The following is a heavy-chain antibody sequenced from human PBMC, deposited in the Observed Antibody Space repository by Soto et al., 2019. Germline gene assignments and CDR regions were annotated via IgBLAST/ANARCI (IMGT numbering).Heavy chain of an antibody. V-gene: IGHV1-46*01. CDR2: INPSGGST. J-gene: IGHJ5*02. D-gene: IGHD3-10*01. CDR3: ARVRYCSGCYS. Sequence: GASVKVSCKASGYTFTSYYMHWVRQAPGRGLEWMGIINPSGGSTSYAQKVQGRVTMTRDTSTSTVYMELSSLRSGDTAVYYCARVRYCSGCYSSGQGTLVTVSS. CDR1: GYTFTSYY.